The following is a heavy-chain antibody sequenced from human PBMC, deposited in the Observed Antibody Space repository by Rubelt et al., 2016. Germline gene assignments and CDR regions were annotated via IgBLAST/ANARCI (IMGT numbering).Heavy chain of an antibody. CDR1: GFTFSDYY. Sequence: QVQLVESGGGLVKPGGSLRLSCAASGFTFSDYYMSWIRQAPGKGLEWVSYISSSSSYTNYADSVKGRFTISRDNAKNSLYLQMNSLRAEGASVYYCARSDIVATITDYWGQGTLVTVSS. CDR2: ISSSSSYT. D-gene: IGHD5-12*01. J-gene: IGHJ4*02. V-gene: IGHV3-11*06. CDR3: ARSDIVATITDY.